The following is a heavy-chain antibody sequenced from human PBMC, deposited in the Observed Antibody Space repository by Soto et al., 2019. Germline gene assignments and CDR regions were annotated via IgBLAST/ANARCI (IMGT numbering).Heavy chain of an antibody. CDR1: GYTFTSYA. V-gene: IGHV1-3*01. CDR2: INAGNGNT. D-gene: IGHD6-19*01. J-gene: IGHJ3*02. CDR3: ARLGGPGIAVAGKVVGGVFDI. Sequence: QVQLVQSGAEVKKPGASVKVSCKASGYTFTSYAMHWVRQAPGQRLEWMGWINAGNGNTKYSQKFQGRVTITRDTSASTAYMELSSLRSEDTAVYYCARLGGPGIAVAGKVVGGVFDIWGQGTMVTVSS.